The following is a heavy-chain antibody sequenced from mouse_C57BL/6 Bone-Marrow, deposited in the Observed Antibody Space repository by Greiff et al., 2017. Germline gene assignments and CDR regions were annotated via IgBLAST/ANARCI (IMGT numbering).Heavy chain of an antibody. D-gene: IGHD3-2*02. CDR2: IYPRSGNT. CDR3: AREGQSRPDSTMDY. J-gene: IGHJ4*01. V-gene: IGHV1-81*01. CDR1: GYTFTSYG. Sequence: QVQLQQSGAELARPGASVKLSCKASGYTFTSYGISWVKQRPGQGLEWIGEIYPRSGNTYYNEKFKGKATLTADKSSSTAYMELRSLTSEDSAVYFCAREGQSRPDSTMDYWGQGTAITVTS.